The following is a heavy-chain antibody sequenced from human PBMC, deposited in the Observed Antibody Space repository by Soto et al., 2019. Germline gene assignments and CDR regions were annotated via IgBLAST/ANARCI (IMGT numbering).Heavy chain of an antibody. CDR1: GYTFTGYY. Sequence: ASVKVSCKASGYTFTGYYMHWVRQAPGQGFEWMGWINPNSGGTNYAQKFQGWVTMTRDTSISTAYMELSRLRSDDTAVYYCARDQSSYGGYVPDYFDYWGQGTLVTVSS. CDR3: ARDQSSYGGYVPDYFDY. D-gene: IGHD5-12*01. CDR2: INPNSGGT. J-gene: IGHJ4*02. V-gene: IGHV1-2*04.